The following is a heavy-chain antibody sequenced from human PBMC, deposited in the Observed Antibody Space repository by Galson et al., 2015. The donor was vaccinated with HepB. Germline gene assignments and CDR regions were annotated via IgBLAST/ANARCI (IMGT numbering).Heavy chain of an antibody. Sequence: SVKVSCKASGGTFSSYAISWVRQAPGQGLEWMGGIIPIFGTANYAQKFQGRVTITADESMSTAYMELSSLRSEDTAVYYRARDPTYCSSTSCYRGGAFDIWGQGTMVTVSS. CDR1: GGTFSSYA. CDR3: ARDPTYCSSTSCYRGGAFDI. J-gene: IGHJ3*02. CDR2: IIPIFGTA. V-gene: IGHV1-69*13. D-gene: IGHD2-2*02.